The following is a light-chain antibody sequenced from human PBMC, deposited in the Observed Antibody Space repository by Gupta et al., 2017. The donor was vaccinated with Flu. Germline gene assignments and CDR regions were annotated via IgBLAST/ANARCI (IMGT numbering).Light chain of an antibody. Sequence: EIVLMQSPGSLSLPPGERATLSCRTSQSVSSSSLAWYQQKPGQAPRLVIYGGSTRATGIPDRFSGSGSGTDFALTISRLEPEDFAVYYCQHYGSSPYSFGRGTKVEIK. CDR3: QHYGSSPYS. J-gene: IGKJ2*03. V-gene: IGKV3-20*01. CDR1: QSVSSSS. CDR2: GGS.